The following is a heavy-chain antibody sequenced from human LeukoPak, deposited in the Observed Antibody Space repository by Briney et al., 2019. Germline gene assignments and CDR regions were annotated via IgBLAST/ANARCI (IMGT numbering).Heavy chain of an antibody. Sequence: GGSLRLSCAASGFTFSTYGMSWVRQAPGKGLEWVSAVASDGVNTAYADSVKGRFTISRDNSKNTLYLQLSSLRAEDTAVYYCAKGLAAGSQYFDHWGQGTLVTVSS. D-gene: IGHD6-25*01. V-gene: IGHV3-23*01. J-gene: IGHJ1*01. CDR1: GFTFSTYG. CDR2: VASDGVNT. CDR3: AKGLAAGSQYFDH.